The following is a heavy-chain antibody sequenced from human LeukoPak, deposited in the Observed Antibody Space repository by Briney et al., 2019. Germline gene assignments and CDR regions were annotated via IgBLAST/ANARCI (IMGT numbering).Heavy chain of an antibody. CDR1: GFTFSYHW. Sequence: GGSLRLSCAASGFTFSYHWMTWVRQAPGKGLEWVANIKQDGTAAYNGDSVKGRFTISRDNARNSLYLQMNSLRVEDTAVYYCARVEWMGRMDYWGQGTLITVSS. J-gene: IGHJ4*02. V-gene: IGHV3-7*04. CDR2: IKQDGTAA. D-gene: IGHD3-3*01. CDR3: ARVEWMGRMDY.